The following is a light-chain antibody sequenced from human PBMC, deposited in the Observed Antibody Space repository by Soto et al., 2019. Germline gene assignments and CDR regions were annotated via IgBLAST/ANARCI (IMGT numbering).Light chain of an antibody. J-gene: IGKJ5*01. CDR1: QSVSSSY. CDR3: QQYGSSTIT. Sequence: EIVLTQSPGTLSLSPGERATLSCRASQSVSSSYLSWYQQKPGQAPMLLIYGASSRATVIPDWFSGSGSGTDFPLTISRLEPEDFAVYYCQQYGSSTITFGQGTRLEIK. CDR2: GAS. V-gene: IGKV3-20*01.